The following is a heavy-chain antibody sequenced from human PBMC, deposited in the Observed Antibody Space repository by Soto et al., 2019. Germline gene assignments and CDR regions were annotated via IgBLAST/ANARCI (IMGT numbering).Heavy chain of an antibody. D-gene: IGHD3-3*01. J-gene: IGHJ4*02. Sequence: ASVKVSCKASGYTFTSYDINLVRQATGQGPEWMGWMNPNSGDTGYAQKFQGRVTMTRNTSIRTAYLQWSSLKASDTAMYYCARGFFRPPSTPNCDYWGLGTLVTVS. CDR3: ARGFFRPPSTPNCDY. CDR1: GYTFTSYD. V-gene: IGHV1-8*01. CDR2: MNPNSGDT.